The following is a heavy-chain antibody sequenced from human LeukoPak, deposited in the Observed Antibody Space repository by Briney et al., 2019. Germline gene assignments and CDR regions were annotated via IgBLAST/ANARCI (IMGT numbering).Heavy chain of an antibody. CDR3: ARHPIRGLRFLEWWDGHYYGMDV. V-gene: IGHV4-39*01. D-gene: IGHD3-3*01. Sequence: SETLSLTCTVSGGSISSSSYYWGWIRQPPGKGLEWIGSIYYSGSTYYNPSLKSRVTISVDTSKNQFSLKLSSVTAADTAVYYCARHPIRGLRFLEWWDGHYYGMDVWGQGTTVTVSS. J-gene: IGHJ6*02. CDR1: GGSISSSSYY. CDR2: IYYSGST.